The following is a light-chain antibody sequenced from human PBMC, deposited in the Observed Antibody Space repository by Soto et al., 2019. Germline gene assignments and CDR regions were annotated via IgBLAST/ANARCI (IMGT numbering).Light chain of an antibody. Sequence: DIQMTESPSTLSASVGDRVTITCRATRSIGSWLASYQQRPGKAANLLLYDASSLESGVPSRFSGSRSGTEFTLPINSLQPDDFATYFCQQYKTSLYSFGQGTKVDIK. V-gene: IGKV1-5*01. J-gene: IGKJ2*01. CDR1: RSIGSW. CDR2: DAS. CDR3: QQYKTSLYS.